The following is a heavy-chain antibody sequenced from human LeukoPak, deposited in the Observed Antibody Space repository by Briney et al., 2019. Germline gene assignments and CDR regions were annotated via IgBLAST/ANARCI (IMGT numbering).Heavy chain of an antibody. CDR3: ARLFGELSGDAFDI. J-gene: IGHJ3*02. CDR1: GGSIGSSSYY. CDR2: IYYSGST. Sequence: SETLSLTWTVSGGSIGSSSYYWGWIRQPPGKGLEWIGSIYYSGSTYYNPSLKSRVTISVDTSKNQFSLKLGSVTAADTAVYYCARLFGELSGDAFDIWGQGTMVTVSS. D-gene: IGHD3-10*02. V-gene: IGHV4-39*01.